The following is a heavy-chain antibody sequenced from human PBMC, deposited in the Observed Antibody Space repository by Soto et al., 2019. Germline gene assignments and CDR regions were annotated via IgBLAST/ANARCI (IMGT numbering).Heavy chain of an antibody. CDR3: ARDVGYCSSTSCYHVFDY. CDR2: IYYSGST. CDR1: GGSISSGGYY. V-gene: IGHV4-31*03. J-gene: IGHJ4*02. D-gene: IGHD2-2*01. Sequence: SETLSLTCTVSGGSISSGGYYWSWIRQHPGTGLEWIGYIYYSGSTYYNPSLKSRVTISVDTSKNQFSLKLSSVTAADTAVYYCARDVGYCSSTSCYHVFDYWGQGTLVTVSS.